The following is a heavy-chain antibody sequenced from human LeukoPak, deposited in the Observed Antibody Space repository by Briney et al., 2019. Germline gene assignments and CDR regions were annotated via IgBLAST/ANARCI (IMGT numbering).Heavy chain of an antibody. J-gene: IGHJ4*02. V-gene: IGHV4-34*01. D-gene: IGHD6-6*01. CDR1: GFTFSSYA. CDR2: INHSGST. Sequence: GSLRLSCAASGFTFSSYAMSWVRQPPGKGLEWIGEINHSGSTNYNPSLKSRVTISVDTSKNQFSPKLSSVTAADTAVYYCARERGIAALNYFDYWGQGTLVTVSS. CDR3: ARERGIAALNYFDY.